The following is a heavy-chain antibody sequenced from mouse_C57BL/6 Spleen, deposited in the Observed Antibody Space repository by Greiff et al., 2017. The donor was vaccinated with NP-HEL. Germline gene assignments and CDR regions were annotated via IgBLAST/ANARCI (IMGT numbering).Heavy chain of an antibody. J-gene: IGHJ4*01. Sequence: QVQLQPSGPELVKPGASVKISCKASGYAFSSSWMNWVKQRPGTGLEWIGRIYPGDGDTNYNGKFKGKATLTADKSSSTAYMQLSSLTSEDSAVYFCARLGSNFYAMDYWGQGTSVTVSS. CDR1: GYAFSSSW. V-gene: IGHV1-82*01. CDR3: ARLGSNFYAMDY. D-gene: IGHD2-5*01. CDR2: IYPGDGDT.